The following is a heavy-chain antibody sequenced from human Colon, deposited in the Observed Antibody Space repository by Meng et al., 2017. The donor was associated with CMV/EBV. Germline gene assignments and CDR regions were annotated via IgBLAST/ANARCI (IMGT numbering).Heavy chain of an antibody. CDR2: FDPEAGAK. J-gene: IGHJ4*02. V-gene: IGHV1-24*01. CDR1: GYIFSNYG. Sequence: ASVKVSCKASGYIFSNYGISWVRQAPGKGLEWMGGFDPEAGAKIYAQKLQGRLTMTEDTSTGTAYMELSSLRSENTAVYYCATAHTVLLGHCTSTTCYTLDSWGQGTLVTVSS. CDR3: ATAHTVLLGHCTSTTCYTLDS. D-gene: IGHD2-2*02.